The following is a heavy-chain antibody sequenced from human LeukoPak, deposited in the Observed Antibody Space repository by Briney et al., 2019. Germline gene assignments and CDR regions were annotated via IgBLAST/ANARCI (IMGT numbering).Heavy chain of an antibody. Sequence: GGSLRLSCAASGFTFSSYAMHWVRQAPGKGLEWVPVISYDGSNKYYADSVKGRFTISRDNSKNTLYLQMNSLRAEDTAVYYCARDPVGGVRGVEYYFDYWGQGTLVTVSS. CDR2: ISYDGSNK. CDR3: ARDPVGGVRGVEYYFDY. J-gene: IGHJ4*02. V-gene: IGHV3-30*01. CDR1: GFTFSSYA. D-gene: IGHD3-10*01.